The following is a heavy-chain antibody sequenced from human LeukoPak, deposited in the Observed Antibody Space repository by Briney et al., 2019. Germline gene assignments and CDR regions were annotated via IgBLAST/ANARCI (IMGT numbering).Heavy chain of an antibody. CDR3: ARARSIAARGYYYYYMDV. CDR1: GYTFTGHY. Sequence: ASVKVSCKASGYTFTGHYMHWVRQAPGQGLEWMGWINPNSGGTNYAQKFQGRVTMTRDTSISTAYMELSRLRSDDTAVYYCARARSIAARGYYYYYMDVWGKGTTVTASS. CDR2: INPNSGGT. J-gene: IGHJ6*03. D-gene: IGHD6-6*01. V-gene: IGHV1-2*02.